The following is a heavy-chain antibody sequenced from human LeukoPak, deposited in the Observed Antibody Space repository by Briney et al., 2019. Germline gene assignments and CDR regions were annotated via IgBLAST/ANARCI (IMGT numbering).Heavy chain of an antibody. Sequence: SETLSLTCTVSGGSISSYYWSWIRQPAGKGLEWIGRIYTSGSTNYNPSLKRRVTMSVDTSKNQFSLKLSSVTAADTAVYYCAREPSGGYYDSSGYYNLFDYWGQGTLVTVSS. V-gene: IGHV4-4*07. J-gene: IGHJ4*02. CDR1: GGSISSYY. D-gene: IGHD3-22*01. CDR2: IYTSGST. CDR3: AREPSGGYYDSSGYYNLFDY.